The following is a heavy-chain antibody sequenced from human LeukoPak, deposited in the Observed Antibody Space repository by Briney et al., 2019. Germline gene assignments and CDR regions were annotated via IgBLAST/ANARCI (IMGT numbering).Heavy chain of an antibody. V-gene: IGHV4-31*03. CDR1: GGSISSGGYY. Sequence: SETLSLTCTVSGGSISSGGYYWSWIRQHPGKGLEWIGYIYYSGSTYYNPSLKSRVTISVDTSKNQFSLKLSSVTAADTAVYYCARGLKLGRSTSLNWFDPWGQGTLVTVSS. CDR2: IYYSGST. D-gene: IGHD2-2*01. CDR3: ARGLKLGRSTSLNWFDP. J-gene: IGHJ5*02.